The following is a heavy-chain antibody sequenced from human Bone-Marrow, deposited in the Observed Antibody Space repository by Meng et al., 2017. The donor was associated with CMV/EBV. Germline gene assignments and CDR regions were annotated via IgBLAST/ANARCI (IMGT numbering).Heavy chain of an antibody. J-gene: IGHJ4*02. CDR3: ASHRYGDYVDDY. D-gene: IGHD4-17*01. CDR2: IYYSGST. V-gene: IGHV4-39*07. CDR1: GGSISSSSYY. Sequence: SETLSLTCTVSGGSISSSSYYWGWIRQPPGKGLEWIGSIYYSGSTYYNPSLKSRVTISVDTSKNQFSLKLSSVTAADTAVYYCASHRYGDYVDDYWGQGKLVNVDS.